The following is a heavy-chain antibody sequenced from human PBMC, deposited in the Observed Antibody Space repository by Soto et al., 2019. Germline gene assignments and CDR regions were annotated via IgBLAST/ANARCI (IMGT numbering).Heavy chain of an antibody. Sequence: SETLSLTCTISGASISTIGNTWTWVRQPPGKGLEWIGYIYPSGATYYNPSLKSRVTISVDRSKNQFSLKLSSVTAADTAVYYCARVVAVAGIDYYYYGMDVWGQGTTVTVSS. J-gene: IGHJ6*02. V-gene: IGHV4-30-2*01. CDR2: IYPSGAT. D-gene: IGHD6-19*01. CDR1: GASISTIGNT. CDR3: ARVVAVAGIDYYYYGMDV.